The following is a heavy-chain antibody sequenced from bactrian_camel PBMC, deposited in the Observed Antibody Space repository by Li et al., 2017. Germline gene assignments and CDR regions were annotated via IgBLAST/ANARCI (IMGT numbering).Heavy chain of an antibody. V-gene: IGHV3-3*01. J-gene: IGHJ6*01. CDR2: TWLGGTTA. CDR1: GVIWSMYA. Sequence: QLVESGGGTAQAGGSLRLSCTASGVIWSMYAVGWFRQVPEGEREGVAATWLGGTTAHVADSVKGRFTISQNNAKDTVYLQMESLKFEDTAVYYCALAVPCMGWSMPAPKASDFGYWGQGTQVTVS. CDR3: ALAVPCMGWSMPAPKASDFGY. D-gene: IGHD6*01.